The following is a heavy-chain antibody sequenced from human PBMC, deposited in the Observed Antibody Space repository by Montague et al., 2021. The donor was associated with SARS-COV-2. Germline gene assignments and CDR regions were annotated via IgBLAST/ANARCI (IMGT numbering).Heavy chain of an antibody. CDR2: IDWDDDK. J-gene: IGHJ4*02. V-gene: IGHV2-70*11. CDR3: ARMTVTTALDY. CDR1: GFSLSTSGMC. D-gene: IGHD4-17*01. Sequence: PALVKPTQTLTLTRTFSGFSLSTSGMCVSWIRQPPGKALEWLARIDWDDDKYYSTSLKTRLTISKDTSKDQVILTMTNMDPVDTATYYCARMTVTTALDYWGQGTLVTVSS.